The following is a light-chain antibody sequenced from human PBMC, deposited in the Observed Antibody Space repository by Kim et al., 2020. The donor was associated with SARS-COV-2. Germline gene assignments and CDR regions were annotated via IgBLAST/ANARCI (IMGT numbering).Light chain of an antibody. J-gene: IGLJ3*02. CDR2: EVN. CDR3: SSHTTSSIWV. CDR1: RSDIGIYNR. V-gene: IGLV2-18*02. Sequence: GQSVTISCTGTRSDIGIYNRVSWYQQAPGTAPKLLIYEVNNRPSGVPDRFSGSKSGNTASLTISGLQAEDEADYYCSSHTTSSIWVFGGGTQLTVL.